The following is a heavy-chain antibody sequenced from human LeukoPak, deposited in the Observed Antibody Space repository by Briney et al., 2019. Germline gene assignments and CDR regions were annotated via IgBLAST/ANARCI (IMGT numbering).Heavy chain of an antibody. Sequence: KSGGSLRLSCAASGFTFSSYSMNWVRQAPGKGLEWVSSISSSSSYIYYADSVKGRFTISRDNAKNSLYLQMNSLRAEDTAVYYCARQGFGELPFDYWGQGTLVTVSS. J-gene: IGHJ4*02. CDR1: GFTFSSYS. CDR2: ISSSSSYI. CDR3: ARQGFGELPFDY. D-gene: IGHD3-10*01. V-gene: IGHV3-21*01.